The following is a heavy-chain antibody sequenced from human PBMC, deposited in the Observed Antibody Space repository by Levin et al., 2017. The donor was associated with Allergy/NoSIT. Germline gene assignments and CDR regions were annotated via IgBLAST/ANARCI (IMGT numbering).Heavy chain of an antibody. CDR3: ARDRPRTRYSGSFHPLNWFDP. Sequence: GGSLRLSCAASGFTFSSYSMNWVRQAPGKGLEWVSYISSSSSTIYYADSVKGRFTISRDNAKNSLYLQMNSLRAEDTAVYYCARDRPRTRYSGSFHPLNWFDPWGQGTLVTVSS. D-gene: IGHD1-26*01. CDR2: ISSSSSTI. CDR1: GFTFSSYS. J-gene: IGHJ5*02. V-gene: IGHV3-48*04.